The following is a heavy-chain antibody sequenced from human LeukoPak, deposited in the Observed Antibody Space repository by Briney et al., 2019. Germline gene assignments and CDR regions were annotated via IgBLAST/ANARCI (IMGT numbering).Heavy chain of an antibody. D-gene: IGHD6-19*01. V-gene: IGHV5-51*01. Sequence: PGESLKISCKGSGYSFTGYWIGWARQMPGKGLEWMGIIYPGDSDTRYSPSFQGQVTISADKSISTAYLQWSSLKASDTAMYYCARLIAVAGTGWFDPWGQGTLVTVSS. J-gene: IGHJ5*02. CDR3: ARLIAVAGTGWFDP. CDR2: IYPGDSDT. CDR1: GYSFTGYW.